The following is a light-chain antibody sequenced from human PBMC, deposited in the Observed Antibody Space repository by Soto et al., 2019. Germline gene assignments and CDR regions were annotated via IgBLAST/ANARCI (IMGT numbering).Light chain of an antibody. Sequence: EFVLTQSPATLSLSPGARATLSCRASQSVSTNLAWYQQKPGRAPRLLIDGASSRATGIPDRFSGSGSGTDFTLTISRLEPEDLAVYYCQQYGTLVTFGQGTRWIS. CDR2: GAS. CDR1: QSVSTN. CDR3: QQYGTLVT. J-gene: IGKJ1*01. V-gene: IGKV3-20*01.